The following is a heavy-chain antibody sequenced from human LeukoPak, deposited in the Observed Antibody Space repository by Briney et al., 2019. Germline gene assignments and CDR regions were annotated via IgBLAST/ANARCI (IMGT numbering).Heavy chain of an antibody. J-gene: IGHJ4*02. CDR2: IHYSGST. CDR3: ARTGSTGSY. CDR1: GGSVSGGNYY. V-gene: IGHV4-61*01. Sequence: SETLSLTCTVSGGSVSGGNYYCSWTRQSPGKGLEWIGYIHYSGSTVYSPSLKSRVTMSIDTSKNQFSLNLSSVTAADTAVYYCARTGSTGSYWGQGTLVTVSS. D-gene: IGHD1-14*01.